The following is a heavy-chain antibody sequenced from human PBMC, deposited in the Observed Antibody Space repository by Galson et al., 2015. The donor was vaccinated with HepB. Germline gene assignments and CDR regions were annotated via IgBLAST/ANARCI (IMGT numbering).Heavy chain of an antibody. CDR2: INPSGGST. V-gene: IGHV1-46*01. CDR1: GYTFTRYY. J-gene: IGHJ6*02. CDR3: TRGRYEGDSYDGEYGMDV. D-gene: IGHD3-16*01. Sequence: SVKVSCKASGYTFTRYYLHWVRRAPGQGLEWMGIINPSGGSTDYAQKFQGRVTMTRDKSTSTVYMEVSSLKYEDTAVYYCTRGRYEGDSYDGEYGMDVWGQGTTVTVSS.